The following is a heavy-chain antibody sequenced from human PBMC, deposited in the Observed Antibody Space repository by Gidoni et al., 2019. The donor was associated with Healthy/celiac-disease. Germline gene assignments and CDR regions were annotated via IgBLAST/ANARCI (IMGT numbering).Heavy chain of an antibody. Sequence: QVQLQESGPGLVKPSETLSLPSTVSGGSLLSYYWSWIRQPPGKGLEWIGYIYYSGSTNYNPSLKSRVTISVDTSKNQFSLKLSSVTAADTAVYYCARAGGIGDTAMPLDYWGQGTLVTVSS. D-gene: IGHD5-18*01. CDR2: IYYSGST. CDR1: GGSLLSYY. J-gene: IGHJ4*02. CDR3: ARAGGIGDTAMPLDY. V-gene: IGHV4-59*01.